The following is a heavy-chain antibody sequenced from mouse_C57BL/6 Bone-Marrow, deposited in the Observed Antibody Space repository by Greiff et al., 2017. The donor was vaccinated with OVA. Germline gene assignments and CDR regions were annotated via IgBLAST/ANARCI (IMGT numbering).Heavy chain of an antibody. V-gene: IGHV1-76*01. D-gene: IGHD2-4*01. CDR1: GYTFTDYY. Sequence: VQLQQSGAELVRPGASVKLSCKASGYTFTDYYINRVKQRPGQGLEWIARIYPGSGNTYYNEKFKGKATLTAEKSSSTAYMQLSSLTSEDSAVYFCARDGDYDDYFDDWGQGTTLTVSS. CDR2: IYPGSGNT. J-gene: IGHJ2*01. CDR3: ARDGDYDDYFDD.